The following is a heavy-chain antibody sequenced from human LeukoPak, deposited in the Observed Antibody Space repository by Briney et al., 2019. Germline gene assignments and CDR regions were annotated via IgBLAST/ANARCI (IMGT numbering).Heavy chain of an antibody. V-gene: IGHV1-46*01. CDR1: GFTFTNYY. J-gene: IGHJ4*02. Sequence: ASVKLSCKASGFTFTNYYMHWVRQAPGQGLEWMGLINPSGSNTNYAQKFRGRVTMTRDTSATTVYMELSSLRSEDTAVYYCAIEESGGYFDYGGQGTLVTVSS. CDR3: AIEESGGYFDY. D-gene: IGHD2-8*02. CDR2: INPSGSNT.